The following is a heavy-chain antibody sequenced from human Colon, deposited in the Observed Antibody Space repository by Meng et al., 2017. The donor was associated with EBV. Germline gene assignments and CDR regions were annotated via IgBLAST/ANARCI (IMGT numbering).Heavy chain of an antibody. J-gene: IGHJ5*02. V-gene: IGHV5-51*03. CDR2: IFPGDSDT. CDR1: AYSFTSYW. Sequence: GAKVKKPGESLKISCKTSAYSFTSYWIGWVRQIPGKSLEWMGIIFPGDSDTRYSPSFQGQVTISADKSISTAYLQWSSLKASDTAMYYCARLRGLNGGSSEWFDPWGQGTLVTVSS. D-gene: IGHD4-23*01. CDR3: ARLRGLNGGSSEWFDP.